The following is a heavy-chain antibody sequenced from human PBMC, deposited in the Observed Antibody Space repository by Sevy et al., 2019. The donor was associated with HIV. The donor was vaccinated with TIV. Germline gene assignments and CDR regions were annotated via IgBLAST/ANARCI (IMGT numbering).Heavy chain of an antibody. Sequence: GGSLRLSCAASGFTFSSYAMSWVRQAPGKGLEWVSAISGSGGSTYYADSVKGRFTISRDNSKNTLYLQMNSLRAEDTAVYYCAKDTGYYDSSGYYYVDYWGQGTLVTVSS. D-gene: IGHD3-22*01. CDR1: GFTFSSYA. J-gene: IGHJ4*02. V-gene: IGHV3-23*01. CDR2: ISGSGGST. CDR3: AKDTGYYDSSGYYYVDY.